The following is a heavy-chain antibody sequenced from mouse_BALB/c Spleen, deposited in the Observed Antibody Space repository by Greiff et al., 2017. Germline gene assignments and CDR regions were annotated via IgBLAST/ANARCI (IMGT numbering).Heavy chain of an antibody. D-gene: IGHD4-1*01. J-gene: IGHJ4*01. CDR3: ARGETGHYYYAMDY. V-gene: IGHV1-4*01. CDR1: GYTFTSYT. Sequence: VQLQQSGAELARPGASVKMSCKASGYTFTSYTMHWVKQRPGQGLEWIGYINPSSGYTNYNQKFKDKATLTADKSSSTAYMQLSSLTSEDSAVYYCARGETGHYYYAMDYWGQGTPVTVSS. CDR2: INPSSGYT.